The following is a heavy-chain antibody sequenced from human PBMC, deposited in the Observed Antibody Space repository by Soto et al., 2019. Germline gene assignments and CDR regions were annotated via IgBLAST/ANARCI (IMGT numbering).Heavy chain of an antibody. J-gene: IGHJ4*02. D-gene: IGHD3-10*01. CDR1: GDTFNSYT. Sequence: QVQLVQSGPEVKMPGSSVKVSCKASGDTFNSYTINWVRQAPGQGLQWMGRTIPILAMSNYALKFQGRVTXTXDKXTATAYMELSRLRSDDTAVDYCAASYGSGSRAFDYWGQGTLVTVSS. CDR2: TIPILAMS. CDR3: AASYGSGSRAFDY. V-gene: IGHV1-69*02.